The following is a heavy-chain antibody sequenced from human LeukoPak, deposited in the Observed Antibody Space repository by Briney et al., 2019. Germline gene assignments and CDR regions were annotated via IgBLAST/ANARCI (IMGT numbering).Heavy chain of an antibody. D-gene: IGHD6-6*01. V-gene: IGHV3-23*01. Sequence: GGSLRLSCAASGFTFSSYGMSWVRQAPGKGLEWVSAISGSGGSTYYADSVKGRFTISRDNSKNTLYLQMNSLRAEDTAVYFCVSLGYSSSSVRYWGQGTLVTVSS. CDR3: VSLGYSSSSVRY. CDR2: ISGSGGST. CDR1: GFTFSSYG. J-gene: IGHJ4*02.